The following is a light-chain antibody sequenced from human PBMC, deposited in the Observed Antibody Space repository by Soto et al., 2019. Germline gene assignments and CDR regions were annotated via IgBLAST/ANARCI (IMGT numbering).Light chain of an antibody. V-gene: IGLV2-23*01. Sequence: QSLLTQPASVSGSPGQSITISCTGTSSDVGSYNLVSWYQQHPGKAPKRMIYEGSKRPSGISKRICGSKSCNTASLTTSGLKAEDAPAYNCCSFTGGYVFGSGPKLNVL. CDR2: EGS. J-gene: IGLJ1*01. CDR3: CSFTGGYV. CDR1: SSDVGSYNL.